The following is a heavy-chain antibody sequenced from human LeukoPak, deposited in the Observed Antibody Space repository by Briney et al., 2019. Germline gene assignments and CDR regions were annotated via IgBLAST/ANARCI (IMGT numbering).Heavy chain of an antibody. CDR1: GLTVSSSY. CDR2: IHSGGST. D-gene: IGHD4-17*01. J-gene: IGHJ4*02. V-gene: IGHV3-66*01. CDR3: ASAGYGDYVGFDY. Sequence: GGSLRLSCAASGLTVSSSYMSWVRQAPGKGLEWGSVIHSGGSTYYADSVEARFTISRDNSKNTLYLQMYSLRAEDTAVDYCASAGYGDYVGFDYWGQGTLVTVSS.